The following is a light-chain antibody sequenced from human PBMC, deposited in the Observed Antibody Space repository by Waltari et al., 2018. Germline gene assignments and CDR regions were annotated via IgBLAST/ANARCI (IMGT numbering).Light chain of an antibody. Sequence: QSVLTQPPSVSAATGPQVTISCSGSSSHIEVNYVSWYQQLPGTPPKILIYENTVRPSGIPYRFSGSRSCTSAALGITGLQTADEADYYCGTWDSSLSAVVFGGGTKLTV. J-gene: IGLJ2*01. CDR1: SSHIEVNY. CDR2: ENT. CDR3: GTWDSSLSAVV. V-gene: IGLV1-51*02.